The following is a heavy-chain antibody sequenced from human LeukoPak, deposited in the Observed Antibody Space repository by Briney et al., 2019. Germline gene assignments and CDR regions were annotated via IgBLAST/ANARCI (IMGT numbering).Heavy chain of an antibody. CDR1: GGSISIYY. J-gene: IGHJ4*02. CDR2: IYYSGST. CDR3: ARLGRLGEMSFDY. D-gene: IGHD3-16*01. V-gene: IGHV4-59*08. Sequence: SETLSLTCTVSGGSISIYYWSWIRQPPGKGLEWIGYIYYSGSTNYNPSLKSRVTISVDTSKNQFSLKLSSVTAADTAVYYCARLGRLGEMSFDYWGQGTLVTVSS.